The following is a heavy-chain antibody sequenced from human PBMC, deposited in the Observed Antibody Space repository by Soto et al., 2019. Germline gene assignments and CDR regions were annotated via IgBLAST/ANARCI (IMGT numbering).Heavy chain of an antibody. J-gene: IGHJ5*02. CDR1: GYTFSNYG. D-gene: IGHD2-2*01. CDR3: ARVVPGAEAWFGP. Sequence: ASVKVSCKTSGYTFSNYGITWVRQAPGQPLEWLGWISLYSDGTNYAQKFQGRVSMTTDTSTTTAYMELRSLRPDDTAVYYCARVVPGAEAWFGPWGQGTLVTVSS. CDR2: ISLYSDGT. V-gene: IGHV1-18*01.